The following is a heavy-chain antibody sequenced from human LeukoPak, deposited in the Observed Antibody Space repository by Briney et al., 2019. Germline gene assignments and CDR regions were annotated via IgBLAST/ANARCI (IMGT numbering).Heavy chain of an antibody. V-gene: IGHV3-43D*04. CDR1: GFTFDDYA. J-gene: IGHJ6*04. CDR3: AKAEDYYGSGSRYYGMDV. CDR2: ISWDGGST. D-gene: IGHD3-10*01. Sequence: PGGSLRLSCAASGFTFDDYAMHWVRQAPGKGLEWVSLISWDGGSTYYADSVKCRFTISRDNSKNSLYLQMNSLRAEDTALYYCAKAEDYYGSGSRYYGMDVWGKGTTVTVSS.